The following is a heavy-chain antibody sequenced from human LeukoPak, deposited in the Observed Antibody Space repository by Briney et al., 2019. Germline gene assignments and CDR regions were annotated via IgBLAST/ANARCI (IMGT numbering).Heavy chain of an antibody. CDR1: GYTFTDYY. D-gene: IGHD1-1*01. Sequence: GASVKVSCKASGYTFTDYYIHWVRQAPGQGLEWMGWINPNSGNTGYAQKFQGRVTMTRNTSISTAYMELSSLRSEDTAVYYCARGMERYYYYYMDVWGKGTTVTISS. CDR2: INPNSGNT. CDR3: ARGMERYYYYYMDV. V-gene: IGHV1-8*02. J-gene: IGHJ6*03.